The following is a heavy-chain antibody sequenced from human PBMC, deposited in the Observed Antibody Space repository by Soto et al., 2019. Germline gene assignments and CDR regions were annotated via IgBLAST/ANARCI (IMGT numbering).Heavy chain of an antibody. V-gene: IGHV3-30-3*01. CDR2: ISYDGATK. D-gene: IGHD4-4*01. CDR1: EFTFSRYA. J-gene: IGHJ2*01. Sequence: QVQLVESGGGVVQPGRSLRLSCAASEFTFSRYAMYWVRQAPGKGLEWVAIISYDGATKYYADSVKGRFTISRDTSKNTLYLQRSSLRSEDTAVYFCARDGSHSLCYCDLWGRGTLVTFSS. CDR3: ARDGSHSLCYCDL.